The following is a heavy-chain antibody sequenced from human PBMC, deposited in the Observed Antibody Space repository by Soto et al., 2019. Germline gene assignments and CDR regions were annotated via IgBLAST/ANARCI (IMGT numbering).Heavy chain of an antibody. CDR2: ISYDGSNK. V-gene: IGHV3-30*18. CDR3: AKDEAAGYYHYYGIDV. J-gene: IGHJ6*02. Sequence: GGSLRLSCAASGVTFSSYGMHWVRQAPGKGLEWVAVISYDGSNKYYADSVKGRFTISRDNSKNTLYLQMNSLRAEDTAVYYCAKDEAAGYYHYYGIDVWGQGTTVTVSS. CDR1: GVTFSSYG. D-gene: IGHD6-13*01.